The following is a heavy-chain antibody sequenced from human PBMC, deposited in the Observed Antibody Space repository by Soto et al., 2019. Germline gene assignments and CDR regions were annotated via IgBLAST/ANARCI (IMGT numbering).Heavy chain of an antibody. CDR3: VRRSPEDAFDI. V-gene: IGHV4-30-2*01. Sequence: SETLSLTCAVSGGSIISGGYSWSWIRQPPGKGLQWIGHIYEGGNTYYTPSLESRVAISTDKSKNQFSLRLSSVTAADTAVYYCVRRSPEDAFDIWGQGTMVTVSS. CDR1: GGSIISGGYS. J-gene: IGHJ3*02. CDR2: IYEGGNT.